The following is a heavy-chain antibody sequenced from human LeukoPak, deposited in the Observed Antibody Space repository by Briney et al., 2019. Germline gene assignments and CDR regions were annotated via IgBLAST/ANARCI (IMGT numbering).Heavy chain of an antibody. V-gene: IGHV4-34*01. D-gene: IGHD5-12*01. J-gene: IGHJ4*02. Sequence: SSETLSLTCAVYRGSLSGYYWNWIRQPPGKGLEWIGEINHSGSTNYNASLKSRLTIPVDTSKTQFSLRLSSVTAADTAVYYCARKYSGYDGLRYWGQGTLVTVSS. CDR1: RGSLSGYY. CDR2: INHSGST. CDR3: ARKYSGYDGLRY.